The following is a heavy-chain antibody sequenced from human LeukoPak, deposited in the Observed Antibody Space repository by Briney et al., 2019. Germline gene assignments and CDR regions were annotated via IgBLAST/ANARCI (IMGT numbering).Heavy chain of an antibody. V-gene: IGHV7-4-1*02. D-gene: IGHD1-26*01. CDR3: ARDYKRIASSSFSGSLNYFLTYYYYGMDV. J-gene: IGHJ6*02. CDR1: GYTFITYS. CDR2: INTNTGNP. Sequence: ASVKVSCKASGYTFITYSINWVRQAPGQGLEWMGWINTNTGNPTYAQGFTGRFVFSLDTSVSTAFLQISSLKADDTAVYYCARDYKRIASSSFSGSLNYFLTYYYYGMDVWGQGTTVTVSS.